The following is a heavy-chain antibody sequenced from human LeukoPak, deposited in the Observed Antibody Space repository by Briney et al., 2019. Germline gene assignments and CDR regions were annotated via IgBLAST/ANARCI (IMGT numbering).Heavy chain of an antibody. V-gene: IGHV3-7*01. CDR2: IKQDGSEK. D-gene: IGHD2-15*01. CDR3: ARDGGPCSGGSCYPPYYYGMDV. CDR1: GFTFSTSW. Sequence: GGSLRLSCAASGFTFSTSWMSWVRQAPGKGLEWVATIKQDGSEKYYVDSVKGRFTISRDNAKISLYLQMNSLRDEDTAVYYCARDGGPCSGGSCYPPYYYGMDVWGQGTTVTVSS. J-gene: IGHJ6*02.